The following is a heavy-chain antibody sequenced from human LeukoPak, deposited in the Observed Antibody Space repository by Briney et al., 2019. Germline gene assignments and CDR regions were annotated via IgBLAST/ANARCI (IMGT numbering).Heavy chain of an antibody. CDR1: GFTLSSYA. Sequence: GGSLRLSCAASGFTLSSYAMSWVRQAPGKGLEWVSSISASGGSTNYADSVKGRFTISRDNSKNTVYLQMNSLRAEDTAVYYCAKVMKGSERLTMVRGVIIKTAGLYYMDVWGKGTTITVSS. CDR2: ISASGGST. J-gene: IGHJ6*03. V-gene: IGHV3-23*01. D-gene: IGHD3-10*01. CDR3: AKVMKGSERLTMVRGVIIKTAGLYYMDV.